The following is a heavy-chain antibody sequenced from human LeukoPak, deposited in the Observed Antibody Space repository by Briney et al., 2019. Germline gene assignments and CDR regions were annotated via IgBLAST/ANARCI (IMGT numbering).Heavy chain of an antibody. J-gene: IGHJ6*03. V-gene: IGHV3-15*01. Sequence: GGSLRLSCAASGFTFSNAWMSWVRQAPGKGLEWVGRIKSKTDGGTTDYAAPVKGRFTISRDDSKNTLYLQMNSLKTEDTAVYYSTTGPPRGLHYYYYYYMDVWGKGTTVTVSS. CDR3: TTGPPRGLHYYYYYYMDV. D-gene: IGHD5/OR15-5a*01. CDR1: GFTFSNAW. CDR2: IKSKTDGGTT.